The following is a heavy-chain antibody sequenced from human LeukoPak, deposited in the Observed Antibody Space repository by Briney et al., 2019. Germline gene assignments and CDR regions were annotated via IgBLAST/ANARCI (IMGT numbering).Heavy chain of an antibody. CDR3: ASGKYDFWAYFDY. Sequence: GGSLRLSCAASGFTFSSYSMNWVRQAPGKGLEWVSSISSSSSYIYYADSVKGRFSISRDNAKNSLYLQMNSLRAEDTAVYYCASGKYDFWAYFDYWGQGTPVTVSS. D-gene: IGHD3-3*01. CDR1: GFTFSSYS. V-gene: IGHV3-21*01. J-gene: IGHJ4*02. CDR2: ISSSSSYI.